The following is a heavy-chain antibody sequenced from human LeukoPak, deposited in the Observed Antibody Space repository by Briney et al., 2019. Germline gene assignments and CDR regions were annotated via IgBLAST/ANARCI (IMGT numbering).Heavy chain of an antibody. D-gene: IGHD2-15*01. CDR1: GYTFTGYY. CDR2: INPNSGGT. V-gene: IGHV1-2*04. Sequence: GASVKVSCKASGYTFTGYYMHWVRQAPGQGLEWMGWINPNSGGTNYAQKFQGWVTMTRDTSISTAYMELSRLRSDDTAVYYCARALGHRSRDYYYGMDVWGQGTTVTVSS. J-gene: IGHJ6*02. CDR3: ARALGHRSRDYYYGMDV.